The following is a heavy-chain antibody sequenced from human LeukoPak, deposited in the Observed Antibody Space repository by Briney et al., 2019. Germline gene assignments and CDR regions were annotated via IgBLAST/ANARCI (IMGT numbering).Heavy chain of an antibody. D-gene: IGHD3-10*01. CDR1: GFTSADYG. V-gene: IGHV3-20*04. J-gene: IGHJ6*03. CDR3: AREFWYGELKEVFYYYYYMDV. CDR2: INWNGGST. Sequence: GQSMTLSCAASGFTSADYGMSWVSQAQGEGREWDSGINWNGGSTAYADSVKGRFTISRDNARKSLYMQMNSRRAAEPALFYSAREFWYGELKEVFYYYYYMDVWGKGTTVTVSS.